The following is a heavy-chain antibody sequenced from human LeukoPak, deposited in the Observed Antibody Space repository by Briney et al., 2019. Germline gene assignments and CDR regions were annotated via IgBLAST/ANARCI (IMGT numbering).Heavy chain of an antibody. Sequence: SETLSLTCTVSGGSISNYYWSWIRQPPGKGLEWIGYIHYSGSTNYNSSLKSRVTISVDTSKNQFSLKLSSVAAADTAVYYCAREGFSCPNWFDPWGQGIQVTVSS. D-gene: IGHD2-2*01. J-gene: IGHJ5*02. CDR1: GGSISNYY. CDR3: AREGFSCPNWFDP. V-gene: IGHV4-59*01. CDR2: IHYSGST.